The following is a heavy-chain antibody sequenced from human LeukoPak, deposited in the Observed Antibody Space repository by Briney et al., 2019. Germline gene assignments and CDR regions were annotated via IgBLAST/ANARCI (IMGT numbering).Heavy chain of an antibody. CDR1: GGSLSSHY. Sequence: SETPSLTCTVSGGSLSSHYWSWLRQAPGKGLEWIAYISDSGWTKDNPSLERRVTLSADTSKNEYSLRLTSETAADTAVYHCATIKRGDIFGYRDFWGQGILLTVSS. CDR2: ISDSGWT. CDR3: ATIKRGDIFGYRDF. V-gene: IGHV4-59*11. J-gene: IGHJ4*02. D-gene: IGHD5-18*01.